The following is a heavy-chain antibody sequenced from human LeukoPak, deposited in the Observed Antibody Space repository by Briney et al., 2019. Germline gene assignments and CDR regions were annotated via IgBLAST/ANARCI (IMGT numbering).Heavy chain of an antibody. J-gene: IGHJ4*02. Sequence: GGFLRLSCATSGFSFSSYAMSWVRQAPGKGLEWVSAMSSSDDGRYYAASVRGRFTISRDTSMSTLYLQMNSLRAEDAAVYYCAKAPVTSCRGAFCYPFDYWGQGTLVTVSS. CDR3: AKAPVTSCRGAFCYPFDY. CDR2: MSSSDDGR. D-gene: IGHD2-15*01. V-gene: IGHV3-23*01. CDR1: GFSFSSYA.